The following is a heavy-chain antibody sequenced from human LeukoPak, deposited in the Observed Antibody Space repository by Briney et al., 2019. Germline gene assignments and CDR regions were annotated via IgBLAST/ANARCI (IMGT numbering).Heavy chain of an antibody. CDR3: ARGSQSRVRFAP. Sequence: SETLSLTCTVSGGSISSYYWSWIRQPPGKGLEWIGYIYYSGSTNYNPSLKSRVTIPVDTSKNQFSLKLSSVTAADTAVYYCARGSQSRVRFAPWGQGTLVTVSS. J-gene: IGHJ5*02. CDR1: GGSISSYY. CDR2: IYYSGST. V-gene: IGHV4-59*01.